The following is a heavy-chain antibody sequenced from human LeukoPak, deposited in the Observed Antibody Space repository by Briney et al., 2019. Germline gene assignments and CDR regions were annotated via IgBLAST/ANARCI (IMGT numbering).Heavy chain of an antibody. CDR3: VKDSSSWYGFPHFDY. V-gene: IGHV3-64D*06. D-gene: IGHD6-13*01. J-gene: IGHJ4*02. Sequence: QPGGSLRLSCSASGFTFSSYAMHWVRQAPGKGLEYVSAISSNGGSTYYADSVKGRFTISRDNSKNTLYLQMSSLRAEDTAVYYCVKDSSSWYGFPHFDYWAREPWSPSPQ. CDR2: ISSNGGST. CDR1: GFTFSSYA.